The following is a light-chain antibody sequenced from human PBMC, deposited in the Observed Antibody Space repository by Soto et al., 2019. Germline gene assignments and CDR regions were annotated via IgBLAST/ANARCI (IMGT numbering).Light chain of an antibody. V-gene: IGLV1-47*01. Sequence: QSVLTQPPSASGTPGQTVTISCSGSSSNIGTNYVYWYQQLPGTAPNLLIYRNNQRPSGVPDRFSGSKSGTSASLAISGLRSEDEADYYCAAWDDSLSVVVFGGGTQLTVL. CDR1: SSNIGTNY. J-gene: IGLJ2*01. CDR3: AAWDDSLSVVV. CDR2: RNN.